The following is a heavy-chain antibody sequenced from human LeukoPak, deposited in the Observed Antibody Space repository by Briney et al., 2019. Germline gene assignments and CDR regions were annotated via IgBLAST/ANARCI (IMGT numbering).Heavy chain of an antibody. Sequence: SETLSLTCTVSGGSISSGSYYWSWIRQPAGKGLEWIGRIYTSGSTNYNPSLKSRVTISVDTSKNQFSLKLSSVTAADTAVYYCARDDSSGQFDYWGQGTLVTVSS. CDR1: GGSISSGSYY. V-gene: IGHV4-61*02. D-gene: IGHD3-22*01. CDR3: ARDDSSGQFDY. J-gene: IGHJ4*02. CDR2: IYTSGST.